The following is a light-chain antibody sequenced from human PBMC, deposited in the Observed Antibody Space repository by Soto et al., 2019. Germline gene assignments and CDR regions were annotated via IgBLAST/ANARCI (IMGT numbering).Light chain of an antibody. CDR2: GAP. J-gene: IGKJ1*01. V-gene: IGKV3-15*01. CDR1: QSVNNN. Sequence: ETLMTQSPATLSVSPGERATLSCRASQSVNNNLAWYQQKLGQAPRVLIYGAPTRATGIPARFTGSGSGTEFILTITSLQSEDSAVYYCQEYNTWPLTFGQGTKVDIK. CDR3: QEYNTWPLT.